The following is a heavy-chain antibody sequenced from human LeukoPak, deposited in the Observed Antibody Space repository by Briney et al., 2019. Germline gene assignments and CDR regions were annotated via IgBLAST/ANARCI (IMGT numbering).Heavy chain of an antibody. Sequence: GRSLRLSCAASGFTFSSYGMHWVCQAPGKGLEWVAVISYDGSNKYYADSVKGRFTISRDNSKNTLYLQMNSLRAEDTAVYYCAKAGGFPYGMDVWGQGTTVTVSS. CDR2: ISYDGSNK. J-gene: IGHJ6*02. CDR1: GFTFSSYG. CDR3: AKAGGFPYGMDV. V-gene: IGHV3-30*18.